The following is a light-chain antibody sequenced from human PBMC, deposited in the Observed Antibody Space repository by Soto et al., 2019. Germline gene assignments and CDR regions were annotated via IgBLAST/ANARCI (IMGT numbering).Light chain of an antibody. CDR1: QGISSY. CDR3: QKLNSYPLN. V-gene: IGKV1-9*01. Sequence: DIQFTHSPSFLSASVVDRVTITFLASQGISSYLAWYQQKPGKAPKLLIYAASTLQSGVPSRFSGSGSGTEFTLTISSLQPEDFATYYCQKLNSYPLNFGGGTKVDIK. CDR2: AAS. J-gene: IGKJ4*01.